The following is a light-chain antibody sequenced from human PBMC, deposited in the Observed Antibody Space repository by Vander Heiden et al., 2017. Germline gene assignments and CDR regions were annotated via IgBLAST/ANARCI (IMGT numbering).Light chain of an antibody. Sequence: DIYITQSPSSLSASVGDRVTITCRASQSISSYLGWYQQKPGKAPKLLIYAASSLQSGVPSRFSGSGSGTDFTLTISSLQPEDFATYYCQQCYSTPRTFGEGTKVEIK. CDR1: QSISSY. CDR2: AAS. V-gene: IGKV1-39*01. CDR3: QQCYSTPRT. J-gene: IGKJ4*01.